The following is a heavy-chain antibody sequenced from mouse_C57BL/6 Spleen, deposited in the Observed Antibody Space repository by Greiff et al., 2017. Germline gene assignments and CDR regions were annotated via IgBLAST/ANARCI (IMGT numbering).Heavy chain of an antibody. J-gene: IGHJ4*01. D-gene: IGHD4-1*01. Sequence: QVQLQQPGAELVKPGASVKLSCKASGYTFTSYWMHWVKQRPGQGLEWIGMIHPNSGSTNYNEKFKSKATLTVDKSSSTAYMQLSSLTSEDSVVYYCARASTGERAMDDWGQGASVTVSS. CDR2: IHPNSGST. CDR3: ARASTGERAMDD. V-gene: IGHV1-64*01. CDR1: GYTFTSYW.